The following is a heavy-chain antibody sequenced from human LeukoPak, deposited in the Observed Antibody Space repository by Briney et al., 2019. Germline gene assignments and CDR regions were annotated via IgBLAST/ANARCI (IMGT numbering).Heavy chain of an antibody. J-gene: IGHJ4*02. V-gene: IGHV1-18*01. Sequence: GASVKVSCKASGYTFSSYGVSWVRQAPGQGLEWMGWINTYNVNTNYAQKFQGRVTLTTDASTSTAYMELRSLRSDDTAAYYRARDSRRGYSYGYDYWGQGTLVTVSS. CDR2: INTYNVNT. CDR1: GYTFSSYG. CDR3: ARDSRRGYSYGYDY. D-gene: IGHD5-18*01.